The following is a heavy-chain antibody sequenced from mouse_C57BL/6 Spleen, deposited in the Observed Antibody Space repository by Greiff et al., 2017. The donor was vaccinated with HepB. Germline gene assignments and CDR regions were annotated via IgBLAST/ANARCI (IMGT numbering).Heavy chain of an antibody. CDR2: IDPSDSYT. CDR1: GYTFTSYW. Sequence: VQLQQSGAELVKPGASVKLSCKASGYTFTSYWMQWVKQRPGQGLEWIGEIDPSDSYTNYNQKFKGKATLTVDTSSSTAYMQLSSLTSEDSAVYYGARLYYGNLYYFDYWGQGTTLTVSS. CDR3: ARLYYGNLYYFDY. J-gene: IGHJ2*01. D-gene: IGHD2-1*01. V-gene: IGHV1-50*01.